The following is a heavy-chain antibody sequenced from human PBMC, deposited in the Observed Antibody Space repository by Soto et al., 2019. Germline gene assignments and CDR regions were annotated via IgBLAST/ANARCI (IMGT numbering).Heavy chain of an antibody. CDR2: IIPVFQTA. D-gene: IGHD3-22*01. Sequence: QEQLVQSGAEVQKPGSSVKVSCKASGGLFSSYPSSWVRHVPGQALEWMGGIIPVFQTAYYTQRFQGRVTITADESTNTAYMELSSLRSEDTAIYYCARGGSGYTWFNEFWGQGTLVTVSS. J-gene: IGHJ4*02. V-gene: IGHV1-69*01. CDR3: ARGGSGYTWFNEF. CDR1: GGLFSSYP.